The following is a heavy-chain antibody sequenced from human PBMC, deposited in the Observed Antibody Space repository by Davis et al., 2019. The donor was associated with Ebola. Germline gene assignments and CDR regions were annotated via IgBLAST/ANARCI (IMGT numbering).Heavy chain of an antibody. D-gene: IGHD5-18*01. CDR1: GFTFSSYR. Sequence: GGSLRLSCAASGFTFSSYRMIWVRQAPGKGLEWVSSISSGSSYIYYADSVKGRFTISRDNSRDTLYLEMNSLRVEDTAVYYCAKEIGRGYTYGDWGQGTLVTVSS. V-gene: IGHV3-21*04. J-gene: IGHJ4*02. CDR2: ISSGSSYI. CDR3: AKEIGRGYTYGD.